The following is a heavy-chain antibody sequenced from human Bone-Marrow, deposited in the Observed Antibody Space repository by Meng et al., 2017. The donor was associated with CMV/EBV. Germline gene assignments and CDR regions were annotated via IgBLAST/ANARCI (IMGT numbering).Heavy chain of an antibody. CDR2: ISAYNGNT. CDR1: TFTSYG. J-gene: IGHJ5*02. CDR3: ARLGCSGGSCYSSGWFDP. V-gene: IGHV1-18*01. Sequence: TFTSYGNSGVRQATGQGLEWMGWISAYNGNTNYEQKLQGRVTMTTDTSTSTAYMELRSLRSDDTAVYYCARLGCSGGSCYSSGWFDPWGQGTLVTVSS. D-gene: IGHD2-15*01.